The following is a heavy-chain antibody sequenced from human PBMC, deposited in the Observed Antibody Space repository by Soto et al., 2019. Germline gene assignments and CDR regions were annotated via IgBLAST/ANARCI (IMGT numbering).Heavy chain of an antibody. Sequence: QVQLQESGPGLVKPSETLSLTCTVSGGSVSSVSYYWSWIRQPPGKGLEWMGYIYYSGSTNYNPSHKSRVTISVDTSKNKFALKLRSVTAADTAVYYCARDRTDSSGYYERYYYYYGMDVWGHGTTVTVSS. D-gene: IGHD3-22*01. CDR3: ARDRTDSSGYYERYYYYYGMDV. V-gene: IGHV4-61*01. J-gene: IGHJ6*02. CDR1: GGSVSSVSYY. CDR2: IYYSGST.